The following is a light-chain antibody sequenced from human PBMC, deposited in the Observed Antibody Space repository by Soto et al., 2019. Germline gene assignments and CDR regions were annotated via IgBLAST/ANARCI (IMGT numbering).Light chain of an antibody. Sequence: EIVLTQSPGTLSLSPGERATLSCRASQSVSSSYLAWYQQKPGQAPRLLIYGACSRATGIPDRFSGSGSGTDFTLTISRLEPEDFAVYYCQQYGSSPRVTFGQGTRLEIK. V-gene: IGKV3-20*01. CDR1: QSVSSSY. J-gene: IGKJ5*01. CDR2: GAC. CDR3: QQYGSSPRVT.